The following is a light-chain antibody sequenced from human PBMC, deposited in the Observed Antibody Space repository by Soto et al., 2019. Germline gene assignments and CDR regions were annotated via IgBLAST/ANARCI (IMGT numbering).Light chain of an antibody. CDR2: GAS. CDR3: QQYYNWPRT. J-gene: IGKJ1*01. Sequence: EIVMTQSPATLSVSPGDTATLSCRASQSLGSDLAWYQQKPGQAPRLLIFGASARPTGIPARISGSGSGTEFTLTISSLRSEDFAVYFCQQYYNWPRTFGQGTKVEI. V-gene: IGKV3-15*01. CDR1: QSLGSD.